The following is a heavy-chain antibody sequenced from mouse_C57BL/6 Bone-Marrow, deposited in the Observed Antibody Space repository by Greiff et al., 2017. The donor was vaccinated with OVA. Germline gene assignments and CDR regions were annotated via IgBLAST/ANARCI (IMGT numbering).Heavy chain of an antibody. Sequence: EVQRVESGGGLVQPGESLKLSCESTEYEFPSHAMSWVRKTPEKRLELVAAINGDGGSTYYPDTMERRFIIARDNSKKTLYMQMSSLRSEDTEVYDGEREEGMITNYFDDWGKGTTLTVSS. D-gene: IGHD2-4*01. CDR1: EYEFPSHA. V-gene: IGHV5-2*01. CDR2: INGDGGST. CDR3: EREEGMITNYFDD. J-gene: IGHJ2*01.